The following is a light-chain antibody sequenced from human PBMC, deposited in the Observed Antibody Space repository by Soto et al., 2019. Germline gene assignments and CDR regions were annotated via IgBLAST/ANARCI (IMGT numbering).Light chain of an antibody. CDR3: QPYNSYWT. CDR2: KAS. V-gene: IGKV1-5*03. CDR1: QSISSW. Sequence: DIQMTQSPSTLSAYVGDRVTITCRASQSISSWLTWYQQKPGKAPKLLIYKASNLESGVPSRFGGSGSGTVFTLTISSLQPDDFATYYCQPYNSYWTFGQGTKVESK. J-gene: IGKJ1*01.